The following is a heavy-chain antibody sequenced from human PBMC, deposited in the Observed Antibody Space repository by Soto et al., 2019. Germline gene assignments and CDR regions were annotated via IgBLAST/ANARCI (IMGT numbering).Heavy chain of an antibody. J-gene: IGHJ4*02. Sequence: GGSLRLSCAASGSTFGRYSMNLVRQDPGKGLEWVSYISSSSNSIYYADSVKGRFTISRDNAKNSLHLQMNSLRAEDTAVYYCASPVKCSTTSCIRWGQGT. CDR1: GSTFGRYS. V-gene: IGHV3-48*01. D-gene: IGHD2-2*01. CDR3: ASPVKCSTTSCIR. CDR2: ISSSSNSI.